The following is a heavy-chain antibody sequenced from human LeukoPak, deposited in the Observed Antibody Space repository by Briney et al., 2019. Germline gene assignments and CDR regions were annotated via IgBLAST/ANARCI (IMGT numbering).Heavy chain of an antibody. D-gene: IGHD6-13*01. CDR3: ARDWTSSSSWYWYPSSYSNFDY. Sequence: GGSLRLSCAASGFTFSSYSMNWVRQAPGKGLEWVSSISSSSSYIYYADSVKGRFTISRDNAKNSLYLQMNSLRAEDTAVYYCARDWTSSSSWYWYPSSYSNFDYWGQGTLVTVSS. J-gene: IGHJ4*02. CDR1: GFTFSSYS. V-gene: IGHV3-21*01. CDR2: ISSSSSYI.